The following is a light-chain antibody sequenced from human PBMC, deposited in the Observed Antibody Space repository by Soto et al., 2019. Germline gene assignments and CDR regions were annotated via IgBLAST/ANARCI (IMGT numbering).Light chain of an antibody. CDR1: SSDVGGYNL. Sequence: QSALTQPASVSGSPGQSITISCTGTSSDVGGYNLVSWYQQHPGKAPKLMIYEGSKRPSGVSNRFSGSKSGNTASLTISGLPAEDEADYYCCSYAGSSTFVVFGGGTKVTVL. V-gene: IGLV2-23*03. CDR3: CSYAGSSTFVV. J-gene: IGLJ2*01. CDR2: EGS.